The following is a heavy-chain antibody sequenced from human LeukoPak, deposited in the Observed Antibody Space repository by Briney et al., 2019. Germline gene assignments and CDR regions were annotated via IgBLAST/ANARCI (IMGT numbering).Heavy chain of an antibody. Sequence: ASVKVSCKASGHTFTSYYMHWVRQAPGQGLEWMGIINPSGGSTSYAQKFQGRVTITADESTSTAYMELSSLRSEDTAVYYCARYSSSSYYFDYWGQGTLVTVSS. CDR3: ARYSSSSYYFDY. CDR2: INPSGGST. D-gene: IGHD6-6*01. J-gene: IGHJ4*02. CDR1: GHTFTSYY. V-gene: IGHV1-46*01.